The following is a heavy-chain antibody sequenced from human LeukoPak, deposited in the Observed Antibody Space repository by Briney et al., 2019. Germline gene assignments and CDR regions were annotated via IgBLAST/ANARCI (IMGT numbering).Heavy chain of an antibody. CDR2: IYYSGST. V-gene: IGHV4-59*08. Sequence: SETLSLTCTVSGGSIRGYYWSWIRQPPGKGLEWIGYIYYSGSTNYNPSLKSRVTISVDTSKNQFSLKLSSVTAADTAVYYCARNKYSYGPFDYWGQGTLVTVSS. CDR3: ARNKYSYGPFDY. D-gene: IGHD5-18*01. CDR1: GGSIRGYY. J-gene: IGHJ4*02.